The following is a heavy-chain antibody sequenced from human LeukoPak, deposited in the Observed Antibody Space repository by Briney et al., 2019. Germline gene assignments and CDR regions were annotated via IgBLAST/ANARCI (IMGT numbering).Heavy chain of an antibody. CDR3: ASSTFVGLLLAPFDY. CDR1: GFTFSDYY. V-gene: IGHV3-11*04. J-gene: IGHJ4*02. D-gene: IGHD3-10*01. CDR2: ITSTGTAT. Sequence: PGGALRLSCEASGFTFSDYYMRWVRQTPGKGLEGVAYITSTGTATYYADSVKGRFNISRDNPKNSLYLQMNSLRAEDTAVYYCASSTFVGLLLAPFDYWGQGTLVTVSS.